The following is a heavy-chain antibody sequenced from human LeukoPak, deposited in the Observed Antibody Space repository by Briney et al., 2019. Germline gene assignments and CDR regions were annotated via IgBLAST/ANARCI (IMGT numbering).Heavy chain of an antibody. J-gene: IGHJ3*02. V-gene: IGHV1-69*05. CDR1: GGTFSSYA. D-gene: IGHD3-16*01. CDR3: VREVGPHDAFDI. CDR2: IIPIFGTA. Sequence: SVKVSCKASGGTFSSYAISWVRQAPGQGLEWMGGIIPIFGTANYAQKFQGRVTITTDESTSTAYMELSSLRSEDTAVYYCVREVGPHDAFDIWGQGTVVTVSS.